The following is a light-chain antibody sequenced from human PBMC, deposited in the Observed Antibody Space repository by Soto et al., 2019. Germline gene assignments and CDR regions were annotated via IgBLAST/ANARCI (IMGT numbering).Light chain of an antibody. CDR2: DAS. V-gene: IGKV3-11*01. CDR1: QSVSSY. J-gene: IGKJ1*01. CDR3: QQHSNWTPWT. Sequence: EIVLTQSPATLSLSPGERATLSCRASQSVSSYLAWYQQKPGQAPRLLIYDASNRATGIPARFSVSGSATDYTLTISSLMTEDVAVYYCQQHSNWTPWTFGQGPKVDIK.